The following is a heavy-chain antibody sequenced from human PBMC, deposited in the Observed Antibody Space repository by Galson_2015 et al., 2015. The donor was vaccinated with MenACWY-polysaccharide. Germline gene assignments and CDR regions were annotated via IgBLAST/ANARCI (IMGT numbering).Heavy chain of an antibody. Sequence: SLRLSCAASGFTFNSYVMHWVRQAPGKGLEWVAVISYDETNKYYADSVKGRFTISRDNSKNTLYLQMNSLRAEDAAVYYCARDYCRRTSCYCLDVWGQGTTVIVSS. J-gene: IGHJ6*02. D-gene: IGHD2-2*01. V-gene: IGHV3-30-3*01. CDR3: ARDYCRRTSCYCLDV. CDR1: GFTFNSYV. CDR2: ISYDETNK.